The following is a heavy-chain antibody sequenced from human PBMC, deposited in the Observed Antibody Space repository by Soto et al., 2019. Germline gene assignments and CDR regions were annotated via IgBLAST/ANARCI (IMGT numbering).Heavy chain of an antibody. CDR3: SRGTYYPQSSGLHADY. CDR2: ISSDGHHQ. J-gene: IGHJ4*02. CDR1: GFSFNDYA. V-gene: IGHV3-30*03. Sequence: VGSLRLSCAISGFSFNDYAMYWVRQAPGQGLEWVAIISSDGHHQFYLDNLRGRFTVSRDNSKNTLYLQMNSLRPEDTAVYYCSRGTYYPQSSGLHADYWGPGTVVTVSS. D-gene: IGHD3-22*01.